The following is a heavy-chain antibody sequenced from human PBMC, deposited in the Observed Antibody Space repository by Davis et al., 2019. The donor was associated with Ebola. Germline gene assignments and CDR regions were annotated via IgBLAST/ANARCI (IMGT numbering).Heavy chain of an antibody. V-gene: IGHV1-18*01. D-gene: IGHD6-13*01. CDR3: AKDSSSWAYYDSAGYPFDH. Sequence: ASVKVSCKASGYTLSSYGISWVRQAPGQGLEWMGWISAYNGQIKYAQKFEGRVTMTTDTSTNTGYMELRSLKSDDTAMYYCAKDSSSWAYYDSAGYPFDHWGQGTLVTVSS. CDR2: ISAYNGQI. CDR1: GYTLSSYG. J-gene: IGHJ4*02.